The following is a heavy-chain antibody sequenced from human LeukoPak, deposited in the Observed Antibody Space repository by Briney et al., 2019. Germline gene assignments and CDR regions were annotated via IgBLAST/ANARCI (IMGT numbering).Heavy chain of an antibody. CDR3: ARERSNWGPADY. J-gene: IGHJ4*02. D-gene: IGHD7-27*01. Sequence: PSETLSLTCTVSGGSISSYYWSWIRQPPGKGLEWIGYIYYSGSTNYNPSLKSRVTISVDTSKNQFSLKLSSVTAADTAVYYCARERSNWGPADYWGQGTLVTVSS. CDR2: IYYSGST. V-gene: IGHV4-59*01. CDR1: GGSISSYY.